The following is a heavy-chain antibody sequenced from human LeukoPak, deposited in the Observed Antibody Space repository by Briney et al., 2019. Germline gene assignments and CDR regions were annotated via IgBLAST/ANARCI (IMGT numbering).Heavy chain of an antibody. CDR3: ASSYYDFWSGQHDNFDY. CDR2: IYTSGST. J-gene: IGHJ4*02. CDR1: GGSISSYY. V-gene: IGHV4-4*07. D-gene: IGHD3-3*01. Sequence: SETLSLTCTISGGSISSYYWSWIRQPAGKGLEWIGRIYTSGSTNYNPSLKSRVTMSVDTSKNQSSLKLSSVTAADTAVYYCASSYYDFWSGQHDNFDYWGQGTLVTVSS.